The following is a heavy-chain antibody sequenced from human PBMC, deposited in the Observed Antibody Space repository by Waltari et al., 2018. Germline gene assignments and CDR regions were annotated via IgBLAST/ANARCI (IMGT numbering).Heavy chain of an antibody. CDR3: ARGRWVGYNLIYFDY. J-gene: IGHJ4*02. CDR1: GGSISTYY. D-gene: IGHD5-12*01. Sequence: QVQLQESGPGLVKPSETLSLTCTLSGGSISTYYWSWIRQSPGKGLEWIGYIYTSGSTSYNPSLKSRVTISVDTSKNQFSLKLTSVAAADTAVYYCARGRWVGYNLIYFDYWGQGALVTVSS. CDR2: IYTSGST. V-gene: IGHV4-4*09.